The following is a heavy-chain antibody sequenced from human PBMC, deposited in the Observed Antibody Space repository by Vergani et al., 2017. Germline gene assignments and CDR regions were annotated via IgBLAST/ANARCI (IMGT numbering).Heavy chain of an antibody. CDR1: GGTFSSYA. CDR3: AGTAARSYDYYYYGMDV. J-gene: IGHJ6*02. V-gene: IGHV1-69*12. CDR2: IIPIFGTA. Sequence: QVQLVQSGAEVKKPGSSVKVSCKASGGTFSSYAISWVRQAPGQGLEWMGGIIPIFGTANYAQKFQGRVTITADESTSTAYMELSSLRSEDTAVYYCAGTAARSYDYYYYGMDVWGQGTTVTVSS. D-gene: IGHD2-2*01.